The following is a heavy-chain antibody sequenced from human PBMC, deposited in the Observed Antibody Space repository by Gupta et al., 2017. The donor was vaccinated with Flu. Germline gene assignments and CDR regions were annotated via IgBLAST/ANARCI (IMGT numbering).Heavy chain of an antibody. J-gene: IGHJ6*03. Sequence: QVQLVESGGDLVEPGGSLGLSCVGSGFTFRDYFMSWIRQGPGKGLEWDAYSTSSGRNGYYADSVKGRFTVSRDNAKNSVFLHMHSLRAEDTAIYYCARDRRDLDKGYYYYYMDVWGKGATGTVSS. CDR2: STSSGRNG. V-gene: IGHV3-11*01. CDR1: GFTFRDYF. D-gene: IGHD3-9*01. CDR3: ARDRRDLDKGYYYYYMDV.